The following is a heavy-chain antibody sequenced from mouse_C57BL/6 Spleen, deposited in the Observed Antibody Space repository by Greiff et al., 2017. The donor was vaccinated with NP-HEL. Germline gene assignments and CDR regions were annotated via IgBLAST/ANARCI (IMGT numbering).Heavy chain of an antibody. CDR1: GFTFSSYG. CDR3: ARHPYYYGSNPPYWYFDV. Sequence: EVHLVESGGDLVKPGGSLKLSCAASGFTFSSYGMSWVRQTPDKRLEWVATISSGGSYTYYPDSVKGRFTISRDNAKNTLYLQMSSLKSEDTAMYYCARHPYYYGSNPPYWYFDVWGTGTTVTVSS. J-gene: IGHJ1*03. CDR2: ISSGGSYT. D-gene: IGHD1-1*01. V-gene: IGHV5-6*01.